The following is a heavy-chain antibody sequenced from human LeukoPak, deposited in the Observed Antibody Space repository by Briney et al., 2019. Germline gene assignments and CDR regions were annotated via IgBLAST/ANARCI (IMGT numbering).Heavy chain of an antibody. J-gene: IGHJ4*02. D-gene: IGHD1-26*01. CDR3: SRESGAFCPFGY. CDR1: GDSISSSRYY. Sequence: SETLSLTRTVSGDSISSSRYYWGWIRQPPGKGLEWIGSIYYSGSTYYNPSLKSRVTISVDTSKNQFSLKLSSVTAADTAIYCYSRESGAFCPFGYWGQGTLVIVPS. CDR2: IYYSGST. V-gene: IGHV4-39*07.